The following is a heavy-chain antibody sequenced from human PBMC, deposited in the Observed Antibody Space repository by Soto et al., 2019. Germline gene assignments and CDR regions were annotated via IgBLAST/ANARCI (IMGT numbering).Heavy chain of an antibody. J-gene: IGHJ4*02. CDR2: IYYSGST. CDR1: GGSISSGGYC. CDR3: ARAQLAAAARGPYLDY. V-gene: IGHV4-31*03. Sequence: PSETLSLTCTVSGGSISSGGYCWSWIRQHPGKGLEWIGYIYYSGSTYYNPSLKSRVTISVDTSKNQFSLKLSSVTAADTAVYYCARAQLAAAARGPYLDYWVQGTLVTVSS. D-gene: IGHD6-13*01.